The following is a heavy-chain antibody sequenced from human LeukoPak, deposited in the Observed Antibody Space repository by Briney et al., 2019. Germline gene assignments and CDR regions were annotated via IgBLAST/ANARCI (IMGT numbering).Heavy chain of an antibody. D-gene: IGHD6-19*01. CDR1: GYTFTGYY. J-gene: IGHJ6*02. CDR3: ARGIAVAAAGGSHYYYYGMDV. CDR2: INPNSGGT. Sequence: ASVKVSCKASGYTFTGYYMHWVRQAPGQGLEWMGWINPNSGGTNYAQKFQGRVTMTRDTSISTAYMELSRLRSDDTAVYYCARGIAVAAAGGSHYYYYGMDVWGRGTTVTVSS. V-gene: IGHV1-2*02.